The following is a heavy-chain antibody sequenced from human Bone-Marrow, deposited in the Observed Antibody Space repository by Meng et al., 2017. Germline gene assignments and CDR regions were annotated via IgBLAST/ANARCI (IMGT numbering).Heavy chain of an antibody. CDR3: ARDGLRFLAWYVPHDAFDI. Sequence: GGSLRLSCAASGFTFDDYGMSWVRQAPGKGLEWVSGINWNGGSTGYADSVKGRFTISRVNAKNSLYLQMNSLRAEDTAVYYCARDGLRFLAWYVPHDAFDIWGQGTMVTVSS. J-gene: IGHJ3*02. CDR2: INWNGGST. V-gene: IGHV3-20*04. D-gene: IGHD3-3*01. CDR1: GFTFDDYG.